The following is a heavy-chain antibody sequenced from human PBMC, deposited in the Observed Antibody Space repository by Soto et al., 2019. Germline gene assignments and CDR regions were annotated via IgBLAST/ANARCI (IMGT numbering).Heavy chain of an antibody. Sequence: PGGSLRLSCAASGFTFSSYAMHWVRQAPGKGLEYVSAISSNGGSTYYANSVKGRFTISRDNSKNTLYLQMGSLRAEDMAVYYSARIGYASGLTPYHYYGMDVWGQGTPVTVS. V-gene: IGHV3-64*01. D-gene: IGHD3-10*01. CDR2: ISSNGGST. J-gene: IGHJ6*02. CDR1: GFTFSSYA. CDR3: ARIGYASGLTPYHYYGMDV.